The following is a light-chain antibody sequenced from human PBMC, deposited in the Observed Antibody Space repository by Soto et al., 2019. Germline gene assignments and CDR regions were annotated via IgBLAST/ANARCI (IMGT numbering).Light chain of an antibody. J-gene: IGLJ2*01. CDR1: SSDIGDYDY. CDR3: SSYTSSSTII. V-gene: IGLV2-14*01. Sequence: QSALTQPASVSGSPGQSITISCTGTSSDIGDYDYVSWYQQHPGKAPKLIILEVSNRPSGVSNRFSGSKSGNTASLTISGLQAEDEADYYCSSYTSSSTIIFGGGTKLTVL. CDR2: EVS.